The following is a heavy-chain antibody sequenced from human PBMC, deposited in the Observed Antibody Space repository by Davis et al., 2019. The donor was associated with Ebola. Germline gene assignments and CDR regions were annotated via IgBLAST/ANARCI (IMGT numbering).Heavy chain of an antibody. D-gene: IGHD5-24*01. CDR1: VHTLTRSL. CDR2: IYPGDSDT. CDR3: ARVAYHVEMATYFDY. J-gene: IGHJ4*02. Sequence: ESPKLSPKGSVHTLTRSLTCRVSPMPRKGLEWMGIIYPGDSDTRYSPSFQGQVTISADKSISTAYLQWSSLKASDTAMYYCARVAYHVEMATYFDYWGQGTLVTVSS. V-gene: IGHV5-51*01.